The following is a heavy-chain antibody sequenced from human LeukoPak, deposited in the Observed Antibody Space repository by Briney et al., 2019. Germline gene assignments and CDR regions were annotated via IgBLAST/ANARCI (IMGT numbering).Heavy chain of an antibody. CDR1: GFTFSSYS. V-gene: IGHV3-21*01. D-gene: IGHD3-16*01. CDR3: ARVGDDDDY. Sequence: GGSLRLSCAASGFTFSSYSMNWVRQAPGKGLEWASSISSSSSYIYYADSVKGQFTISRDNAKNSLYLQMNSLRAEDTAVYYCARVGDDDDYWGQGTLVTVSS. CDR2: ISSSSSYI. J-gene: IGHJ4*02.